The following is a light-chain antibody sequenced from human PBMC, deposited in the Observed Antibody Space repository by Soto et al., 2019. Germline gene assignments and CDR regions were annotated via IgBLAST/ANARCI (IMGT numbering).Light chain of an antibody. J-gene: IGLJ1*01. CDR3: CSYTTSNTRQIV. Sequence: QSALTQPASVSGSPGQSIIISCTGTSSDVGGYNYVSWYQQHPGKAPKFMIYDVSSRPSGVSNRFSGSKSGNTASLTISGLQAEDEADYYCCSYTTSNTRQIVFGTGTKVTVL. CDR2: DVS. V-gene: IGLV2-14*03. CDR1: SSDVGGYNY.